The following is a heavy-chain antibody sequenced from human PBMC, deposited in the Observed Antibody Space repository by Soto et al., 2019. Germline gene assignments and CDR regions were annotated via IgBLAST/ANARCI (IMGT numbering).Heavy chain of an antibody. CDR2: INPSGGST. CDR3: ARDGDIVVVPAAERSYYYYMDV. CDR1: GYTFTSYY. V-gene: IGHV1-46*03. J-gene: IGHJ6*03. D-gene: IGHD2-2*01. Sequence: ASVKVSCKASGYTFTSYYMHWVRQAPGQVLEWMGIINPSGGSTSYAQKFQGRVTMTRDTSTSTVYMELSSLRSEDTAVYYCARDGDIVVVPAAERSYYYYMDVWGKGTTVTVSS.